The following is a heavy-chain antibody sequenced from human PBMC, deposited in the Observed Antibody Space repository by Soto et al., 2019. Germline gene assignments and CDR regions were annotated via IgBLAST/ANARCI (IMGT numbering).Heavy chain of an antibody. CDR3: ATTGNYYDSSGSLIDY. Sequence: GESLKISCKGSGYSFTSYWISWVRQMPGKGREWMGRIAPSDSYTNYGWSLQGQVTISADKSISTAYLQWSSLKASDTAMYYCATTGNYYDSSGSLIDYWGQGTLVTVSS. D-gene: IGHD3-22*01. CDR1: GYSFTSYW. CDR2: IAPSDSYT. J-gene: IGHJ4*02. V-gene: IGHV5-10-1*04.